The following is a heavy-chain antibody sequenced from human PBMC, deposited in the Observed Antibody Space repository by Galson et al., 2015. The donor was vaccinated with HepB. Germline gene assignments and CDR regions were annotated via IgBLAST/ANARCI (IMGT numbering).Heavy chain of an antibody. CDR3: AKQAGALIQSWYFDY. CDR1: GFTFSSYA. D-gene: IGHD1-26*01. J-gene: IGHJ4*02. CDR2: IEKNGGRT. Sequence: SLRLSCAASGFTFSSYAMSWVRQAAGKGLEWVSGIEKNGGRTYYADSAKGRFTISRDNSKNTLYLQVYSLRAEDTAAYYCAKQAGALIQSWYFDYWGQGSLVTVSS. V-gene: IGHV3-23*01.